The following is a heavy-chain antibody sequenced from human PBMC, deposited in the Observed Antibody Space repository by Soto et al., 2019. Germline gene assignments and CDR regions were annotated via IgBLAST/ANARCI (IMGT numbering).Heavy chain of an antibody. CDR3: AREGASGFGMDV. V-gene: IGHV4-4*07. CDR1: GGSIRSYD. J-gene: IGHJ6*01. CDR2: IYTSGST. Sequence: SETLSLTCNVSGGSIRSYDWSWVRQPAGKPLEWIGRIYTSGSTNYNPSLKSRVSMSVDTSKNQFSLEVTSVTAEDTAVYYCAREGASGFGMDVWGLGTTVAVSS. D-gene: IGHD1-26*01.